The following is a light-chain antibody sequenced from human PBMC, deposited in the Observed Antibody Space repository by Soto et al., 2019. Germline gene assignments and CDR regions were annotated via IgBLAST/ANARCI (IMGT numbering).Light chain of an antibody. Sequence: QSALTQPPSASGSTGQSVTISCTGTTSDIGGYNYVSWFQQHPGKAPKLIIFDINKRPSGVPDRFAGSKSGSTASLTVSGLQADDEADYYCDSYSDTTTLIFGGGTKLTVL. CDR2: DIN. J-gene: IGLJ2*01. CDR3: DSYSDTTTLI. CDR1: TSDIGGYNY. V-gene: IGLV2-8*01.